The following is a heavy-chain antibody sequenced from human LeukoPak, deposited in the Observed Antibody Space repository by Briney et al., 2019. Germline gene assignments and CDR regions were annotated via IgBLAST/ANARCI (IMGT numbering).Heavy chain of an antibody. V-gene: IGHV3-21*01. J-gene: IGHJ4*02. D-gene: IGHD1-26*01. CDR1: GFTFSSYS. Sequence: GGSLRLSCAASGFTFSSYSMNWVHQAPGKGLEWVSSISSSSSYIYYADSVKGRFTISRDNAKNSLYLQMNSLRAEDTAVYYCARVAGSYLAVDYWGQGTLVTVSS. CDR3: ARVAGSYLAVDY. CDR2: ISSSSSYI.